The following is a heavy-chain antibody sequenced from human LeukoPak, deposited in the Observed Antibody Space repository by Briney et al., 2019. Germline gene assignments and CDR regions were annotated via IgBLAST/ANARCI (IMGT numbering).Heavy chain of an antibody. CDR2: IWHDGSIE. CDR1: GFTLRSSD. CDR3: ARGPLNKFGVDH. J-gene: IGHJ6*01. V-gene: IGHV3-33*01. D-gene: IGHD1/OR15-1a*01. Sequence: GGSLRDSREVSGFTLRSSDMHGVRQAPGKGLKWVAVIWHDGSIERYADSVKGRFSVSRDNSVATLYLQMNSLRVEDTAVYNCARGPLNKFGVDHWGQGTTVTVSS.